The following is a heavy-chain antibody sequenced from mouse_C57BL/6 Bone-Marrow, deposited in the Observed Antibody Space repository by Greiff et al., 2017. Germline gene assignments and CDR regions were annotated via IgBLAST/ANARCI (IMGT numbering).Heavy chain of an antibody. CDR1: GYTFTSYW. Sequence: VQLQQPGAELVKPGASVKLSCKASGYTFTSYWMHWVKQRPGQGLEWIGMIHPNSGSTNYNEKFKSKATLTVDKSSSPAYMQLSSLTSEDSAVYYCARGGVYGSLFDYWGQGTTLTVSS. D-gene: IGHD1-1*01. CDR3: ARGGVYGSLFDY. CDR2: IHPNSGST. V-gene: IGHV1-64*01. J-gene: IGHJ2*01.